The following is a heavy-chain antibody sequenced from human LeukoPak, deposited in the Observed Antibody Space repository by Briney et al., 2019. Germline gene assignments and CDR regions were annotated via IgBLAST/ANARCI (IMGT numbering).Heavy chain of an antibody. Sequence: PSETLSLTCTVSGGSISSGSYYWSWIRQPAGKGLGWIGRIYTSGSTNYNPSLKSRVTISVDTSKNQFSLKLSSVTAADTAVYYCARTVVVVAATIINWFDPWGQGTLVTVSS. CDR1: GGSISSGSYY. J-gene: IGHJ5*02. V-gene: IGHV4-61*02. CDR2: IYTSGST. D-gene: IGHD2-15*01. CDR3: ARTVVVVAATIINWFDP.